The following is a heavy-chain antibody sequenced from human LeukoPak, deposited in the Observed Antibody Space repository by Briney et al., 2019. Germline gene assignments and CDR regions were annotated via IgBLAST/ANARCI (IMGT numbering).Heavy chain of an antibody. CDR1: GFTFSSYA. D-gene: IGHD3-9*01. CDR3: AKRLRYFDWLTRPYYYYGMDV. CDR2: ISGSGGST. V-gene: IGHV3-23*01. Sequence: PGGSLRLSCAASGFTFSSYAMGWVRQAPGKGLEWVSAISGSGGSTYYADSVKGRFTISRDNSKNTLYLQMNSPRAEDTAVYYCAKRLRYFDWLTRPYYYYGMDVWGQGTTVTVSS. J-gene: IGHJ6*02.